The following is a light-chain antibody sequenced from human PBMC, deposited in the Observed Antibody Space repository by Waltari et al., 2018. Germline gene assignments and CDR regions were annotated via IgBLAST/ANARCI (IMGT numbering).Light chain of an antibody. Sequence: QSALTQPAPVSGSPGQSLTIFCTGTSTDVGGYGYVSWYQQYPGKAPKLIIYEVSYRPSGISTRFSGAKSGNTASLTISGLQAEDEADYYCSSHTATVPHVFGTGTRVTVV. CDR1: STDVGGYGY. V-gene: IGLV2-14*01. CDR2: EVS. CDR3: SSHTATVPHV. J-gene: IGLJ1*01.